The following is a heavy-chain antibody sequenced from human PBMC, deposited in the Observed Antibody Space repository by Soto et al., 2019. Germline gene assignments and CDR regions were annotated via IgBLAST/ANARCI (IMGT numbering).Heavy chain of an antibody. Sequence: LRLSCAASGFTFSSYAMSWVRQAPGKGLEWVSAISGSGGSTYYADSVKGRFTISRDNSKNTLYLQMNSLRAEDTAVYYCARVGGYDYIWGSYRQPGYYYYMDVWGKGTTVTVSS. CDR3: ARVGGYDYIWGSYRQPGYYYYMDV. J-gene: IGHJ6*03. V-gene: IGHV3-23*01. CDR2: ISGSGGST. D-gene: IGHD3-16*02. CDR1: GFTFSSYA.